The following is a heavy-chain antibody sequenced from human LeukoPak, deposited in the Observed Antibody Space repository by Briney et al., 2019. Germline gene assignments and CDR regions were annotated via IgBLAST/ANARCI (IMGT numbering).Heavy chain of an antibody. Sequence: QPGGSLRLSCTASGFTFGDYAMSWVRQAPGKGLEWVGFIRSKAYGGTTEYAASVKGRFTISRDDSKSIAYLQMNSLKTEDTAVYYCTRAAGVVVVNPIDYWGQGTLVTVSS. CDR3: TRAAGVVVVNPIDY. CDR2: IRSKAYGGTT. J-gene: IGHJ4*02. V-gene: IGHV3-49*04. CDR1: GFTFGDYA. D-gene: IGHD3-22*01.